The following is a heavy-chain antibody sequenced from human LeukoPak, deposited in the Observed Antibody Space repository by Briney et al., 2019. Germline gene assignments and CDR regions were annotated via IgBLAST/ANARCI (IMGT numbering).Heavy chain of an antibody. CDR1: GFTFSSYG. V-gene: IGHV3-33*08. J-gene: IGHJ4*02. Sequence: PGRSLRLSCAASGFTFSSYGMHWVRQAPGKGLEWMALIWYDGSKRYYADSVQGRFTISRDDSKNTLFLQMNSLRAEDTAVYYCARGPGEGMVVDYWGQGTLVTVSS. D-gene: IGHD1-26*01. CDR3: ARGPGEGMVVDY. CDR2: IWYDGSKR.